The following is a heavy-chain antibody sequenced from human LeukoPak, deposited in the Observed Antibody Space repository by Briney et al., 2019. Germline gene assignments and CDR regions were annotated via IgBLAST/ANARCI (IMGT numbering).Heavy chain of an antibody. CDR1: GFTFSSYA. J-gene: IGHJ4*02. CDR3: ARDLGSYSSGWYMGFDY. Sequence: GGSLRLSCAASGFTFSSYAMHWVRQAPGKGLEWVAVISYDGSNKYYADSVKGRFTASRDNAKNSLYLQMNSLRAEDTAIYYCARDLGSYSSGWYMGFDYWGQGTLVTVSS. V-gene: IGHV3-30*04. CDR2: ISYDGSNK. D-gene: IGHD6-19*01.